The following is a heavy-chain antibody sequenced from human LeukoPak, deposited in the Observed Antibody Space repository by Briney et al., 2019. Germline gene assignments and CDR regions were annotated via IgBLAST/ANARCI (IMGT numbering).Heavy chain of an antibody. CDR1: GASISSSY. V-gene: IGHV4-59*01. D-gene: IGHD3-22*01. Sequence: PSGTLSLTCTVSGASISSSYWSWVRQPPGKRLEWIGFIYYNGNTNSNPSLQGRVTISADTSKHQFSLKLTSVTAADTAVYYCVRGNYDNRGYSNAFDIWGQGAMVTVSS. CDR3: VRGNYDNRGYSNAFDI. CDR2: IYYNGNT. J-gene: IGHJ3*02.